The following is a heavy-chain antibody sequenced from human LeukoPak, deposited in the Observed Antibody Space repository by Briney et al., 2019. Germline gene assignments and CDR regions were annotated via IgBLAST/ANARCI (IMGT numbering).Heavy chain of an antibody. D-gene: IGHD6-25*01. CDR3: GRGIDSSGWYFDY. CDR2: ISISSSTT. J-gene: IGHJ4*02. Sequence: GGSLSLSCAASGCTFSSYNMNWVRQAPGKGLEWISYISISSSTTYYADSVKGQFAITRDNDKNSVDPQMNSRRDEDPVLYCCGRGIDSSGWYFDYWGQGTLVTVSS. CDR1: GCTFSSYN. V-gene: IGHV3-48*02.